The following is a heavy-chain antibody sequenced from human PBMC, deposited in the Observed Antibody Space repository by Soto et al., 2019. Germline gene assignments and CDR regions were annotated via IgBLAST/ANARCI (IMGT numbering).Heavy chain of an antibody. V-gene: IGHV3-15*01. J-gene: IGHJ4*02. D-gene: IGHD3-10*01. CDR2: IKNKTDSGRT. CDR1: GFTFSNAW. Sequence: GGSLRLSCAASGFTFSNAWMSWVRQAPGKGLEWVGRIKNKTDSGRTDYSAPVKGRLTISRDYLKNTPSLQTNSLKTEATAVYYCTTDPGRGFDYWGQGTLVTVSS. CDR3: TTDPGRGFDY.